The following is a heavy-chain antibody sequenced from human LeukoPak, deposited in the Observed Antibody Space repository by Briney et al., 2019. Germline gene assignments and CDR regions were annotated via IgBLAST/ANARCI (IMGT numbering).Heavy chain of an antibody. CDR1: GFTFDDYA. D-gene: IGHD6-13*01. CDR2: ISWNSGSI. Sequence: GGSLRLSCAASGFTFDDYAMHWVRQAPGKGLEWVSGISWNSGSIGYADSVKGRSTISRDNAKNSLYLQMNSLRAEDTALYYCATVAAADAYYFDYWGQGTLVTVSS. CDR3: ATVAAADAYYFDY. V-gene: IGHV3-9*01. J-gene: IGHJ4*02.